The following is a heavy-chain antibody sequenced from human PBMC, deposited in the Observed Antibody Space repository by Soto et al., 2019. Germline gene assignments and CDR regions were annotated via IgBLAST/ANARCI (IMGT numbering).Heavy chain of an antibody. CDR2: IVVASGQT. J-gene: IGHJ6*02. CDR3: SADRPDIGVGWWV. CDR1: GSGFISSG. V-gene: IGHV1-58*02. Sequence: MQLVQSGPEVKKPGTSLKVSCKASGSGFISSGIQWVRQAHGQRLEWIGWIVVASGQTNYAQNLRGRVAITRDTSTATAYIELTGLTSEDTAVYFCSADRPDIGVGWWVWGQGTTVSVSS. D-gene: IGHD2-15*01.